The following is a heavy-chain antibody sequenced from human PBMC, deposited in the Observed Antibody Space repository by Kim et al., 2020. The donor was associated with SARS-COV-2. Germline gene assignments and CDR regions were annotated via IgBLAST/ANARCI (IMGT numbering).Heavy chain of an antibody. J-gene: IGHJ4*02. CDR3: LGGYYFDY. CDR2: GNGNT. Sequence: GNGNTIYSQKFQGRVTFTKDTPASTAYMELSSLRSEDSAVYYCLGGYYFDYWGQGTLVTVSS. D-gene: IGHD2-15*01. V-gene: IGHV1-3*01.